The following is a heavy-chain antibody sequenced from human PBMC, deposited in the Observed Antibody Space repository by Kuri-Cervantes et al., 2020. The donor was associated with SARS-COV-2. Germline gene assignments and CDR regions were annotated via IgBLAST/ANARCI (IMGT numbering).Heavy chain of an antibody. CDR1: GFTFSSYE. D-gene: IGHD5-18*01. Sequence: GGSLRLSCAASGFTFSSYEMNWVRQAPGKGLEWVSYISSSSSYIYYADSVKGRFTISRDNAKNSLYLQMNSLRAADTAVYYCARAGVRYSPRYYGMDVWGQGTTVTVSS. V-gene: IGHV3-21*05. CDR2: ISSSSSYI. CDR3: ARAGVRYSPRYYGMDV. J-gene: IGHJ6*02.